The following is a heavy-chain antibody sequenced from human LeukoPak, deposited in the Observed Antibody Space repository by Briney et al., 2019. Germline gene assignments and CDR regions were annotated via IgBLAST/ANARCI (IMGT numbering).Heavy chain of an antibody. J-gene: IGHJ4*02. V-gene: IGHV5-51*01. Sequence: GESLKISCKGSGYSFTSYWIGWVRQLPAKGLEWMGIVYPGDSNARYSPSFQGQVTISADKSISTAYLQWYSLKASDTATYYCARQAYTTSSVFDFWGQGTLVAVSS. CDR1: GYSFTSYW. D-gene: IGHD6-6*01. CDR3: ARQAYTTSSVFDF. CDR2: VYPGDSNA.